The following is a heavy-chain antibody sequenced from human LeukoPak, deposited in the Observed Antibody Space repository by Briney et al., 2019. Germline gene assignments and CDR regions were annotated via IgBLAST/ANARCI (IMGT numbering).Heavy chain of an antibody. CDR3: ARHLYGDYGEYYFDY. J-gene: IGHJ4*02. D-gene: IGHD4-17*01. CDR1: GGTFSSYA. CDR2: IIPIFGTA. Sequence: SVKVSRKASGGTFSSYAISWVRQAPGQGLEWMGRIIPIFGTANYAQKFQGRVTITTDESTSTAYMELSSLRSEDTAVYYCARHLYGDYGEYYFDYWGQGTLVTVSS. V-gene: IGHV1-69*05.